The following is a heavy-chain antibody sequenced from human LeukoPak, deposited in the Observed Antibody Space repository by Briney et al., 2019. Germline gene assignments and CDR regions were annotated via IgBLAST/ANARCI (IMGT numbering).Heavy chain of an antibody. J-gene: IGHJ6*02. CDR1: GFTVSSNY. D-gene: IGHD2-15*01. CDR3: ALGGYCSGGSCYSGYYGMDV. Sequence: GGSLRLSCAASGFTVSSNYMSWVRQAPGKGLEWVSVIYSGGSTYYADSVKGRFTISRDNSKNTLYLQMNSLRAEDTAVYYCALGGYCSGGSCYSGYYGMDVWGQGTTVTVSS. V-gene: IGHV3-66*01. CDR2: IYSGGST.